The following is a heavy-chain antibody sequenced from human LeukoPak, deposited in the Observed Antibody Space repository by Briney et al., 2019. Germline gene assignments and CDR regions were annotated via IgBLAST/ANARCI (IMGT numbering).Heavy chain of an antibody. V-gene: IGHV3-64*02. J-gene: IGHJ6*02. CDR1: GFTFSNYA. CDR3: ARGLRAYYYYGMDV. CDR2: ISSNGGST. Sequence: GGSLRLSCAASGFTFSNYAMHWVRQAPGEGLEYVSAISSNGGSTYYADSVEGRFTISRDNSKNTLFLQMGSLRVEDMAVYYCARGLRAYYYYGMDVWGQGTTVTVSS. D-gene: IGHD3-3*01.